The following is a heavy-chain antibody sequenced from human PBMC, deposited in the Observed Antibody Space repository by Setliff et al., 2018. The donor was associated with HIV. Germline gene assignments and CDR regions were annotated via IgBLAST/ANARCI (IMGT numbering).Heavy chain of an antibody. J-gene: IGHJ4*02. CDR3: ARDSCDTPSCYAGPRFVY. Sequence: PGGSLRLSCAASGFTFFDYWMGWVRQAPGKGLEWVPNIKQDGTDNYYVDSVRGRFTISRDNARNSLFLQMNSLSVEDTAVYYCARDSCDTPSCYAGPRFVYWGQGNLVTVSS. CDR2: IKQDGTDN. CDR1: GFTFFDYW. D-gene: IGHD2-2*01. V-gene: IGHV3-7*01.